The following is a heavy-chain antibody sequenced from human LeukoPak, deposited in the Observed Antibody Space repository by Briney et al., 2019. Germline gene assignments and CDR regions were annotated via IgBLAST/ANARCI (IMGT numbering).Heavy chain of an antibody. J-gene: IGHJ3*02. D-gene: IGHD3-10*01. CDR2: IVVGSGNT. Sequence: SVKVSCKASGFTFTSSAMQWVRQARGQRLEWIGWIVVGSGNTNYAQKFQERVTIIRDMSTSTAYMELSSLRSEDTAVYYCAAELYYYGSWGRAFDIWGQGTMVTVSS. CDR1: GFTFTSSA. CDR3: AAELYYYGSWGRAFDI. V-gene: IGHV1-58*02.